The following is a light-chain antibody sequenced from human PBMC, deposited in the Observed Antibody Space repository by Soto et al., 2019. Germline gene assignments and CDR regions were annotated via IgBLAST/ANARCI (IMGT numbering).Light chain of an antibody. V-gene: IGKV3-20*01. CDR3: QQYGRSPYS. Sequence: EIVLTQSPGTLSLSLGERVTLSCRASQSVSSNYLAWYQQKPGQAPRLLIYGVSSRATGIPDRFTGSGSGRDCALTISRLEPEDFAVYYCQQYGRSPYSFGQGTKLELK. J-gene: IGKJ2*01. CDR1: QSVSSNY. CDR2: GVS.